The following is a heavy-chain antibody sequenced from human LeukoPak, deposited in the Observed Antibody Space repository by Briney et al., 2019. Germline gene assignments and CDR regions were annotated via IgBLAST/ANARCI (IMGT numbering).Heavy chain of an antibody. Sequence: SQTLSLTCTVFGGSISSGGYYWSWIRQHPGKGLEWIGYIYYSGSTYYNPSLKSRVTISVDTSKNQFSLKLSSVTAADTAVYYCASCIAAAGNAFDIWGQGTMVTVSS. CDR3: ASCIAAAGNAFDI. V-gene: IGHV4-31*03. J-gene: IGHJ3*02. D-gene: IGHD6-13*01. CDR2: IYYSGST. CDR1: GGSISSGGYY.